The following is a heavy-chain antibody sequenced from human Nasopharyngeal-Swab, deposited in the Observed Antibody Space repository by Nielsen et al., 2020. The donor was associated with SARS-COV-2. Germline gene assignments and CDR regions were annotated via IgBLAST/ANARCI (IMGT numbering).Heavy chain of an antibody. J-gene: IGHJ5*02. CDR1: GFTFSSYT. V-gene: IGHV3-21*01. D-gene: IGHD2-21*01. CDR3: ARDVAGADSA. Sequence: GGSLRLSCAASGFTFSSYTMNWVRQAPGKGLEWVSSISSSSSYIYYTDSVKGRFTISRDNAKNTLYLQMNNLRAEDTALYYCARDVAGADSAWGQGTLVTVSS. CDR2: ISSSSSYI.